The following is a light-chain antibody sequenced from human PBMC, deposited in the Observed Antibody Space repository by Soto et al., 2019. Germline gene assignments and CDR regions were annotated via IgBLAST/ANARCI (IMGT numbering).Light chain of an antibody. CDR1: QSVSSY. CDR2: DAS. CDR3: QQRSNWPPIT. J-gene: IGKJ5*01. Sequence: EIVLTQSPGTLSLSPGERATLSCRASQSVSSYLAWYQQKPGQAPRLLIYDASNRATGIPARFSGSGSGTDFTLTISSLEPDDFAVYYCQQRSNWPPITFGQGTRLEIK. V-gene: IGKV3-11*01.